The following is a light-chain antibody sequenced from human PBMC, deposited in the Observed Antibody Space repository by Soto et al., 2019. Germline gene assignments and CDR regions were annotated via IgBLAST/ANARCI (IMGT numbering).Light chain of an antibody. CDR1: QDISSW. V-gene: IGKV1-12*01. CDR2: AAS. CDR3: QQTFSFPT. Sequence: DIQMTQSPSSVSASLGDRLTISLRASQDISSWLARYQQKPGKAPNLLIYAASNLQSGVPSRFSGSGSGTDFTLTTSSLQPEDFATYFCQQTFSFPTFGQGTKVDI. J-gene: IGKJ1*01.